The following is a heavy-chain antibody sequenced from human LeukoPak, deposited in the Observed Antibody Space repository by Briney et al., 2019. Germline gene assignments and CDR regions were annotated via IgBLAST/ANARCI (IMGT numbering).Heavy chain of an antibody. J-gene: IGHJ6*02. Sequence: PGGSLRLSCAASGFIFSDYALQWVRQAPGKGLEWVAVISYGGTKEYYADSVKGRFTISKDNSKNTLYLQMNSLRHEDTAVYYCARNKPITAFFGMDVWGQGTTVIVSS. D-gene: IGHD6-6*01. V-gene: IGHV3-30*04. CDR3: ARNKPITAFFGMDV. CDR1: GFIFSDYA. CDR2: ISYGGTKE.